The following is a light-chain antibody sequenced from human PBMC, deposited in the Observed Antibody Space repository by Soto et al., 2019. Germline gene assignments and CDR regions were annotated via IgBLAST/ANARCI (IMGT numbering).Light chain of an antibody. CDR2: LDRSGSY. Sequence: QPVLTQSSSASASLGSSVKLTCILSSGHNTYIIAWHQQQPGKAPRFLMTLDRSGSYNRGSGVPGRFSGSSSGADRYLTISHLQFEDEGDYYCDTWYSNTHKVFGGGTKLTVL. V-gene: IGLV4-60*02. CDR1: SGHNTYI. J-gene: IGLJ3*02. CDR3: DTWYSNTHKV.